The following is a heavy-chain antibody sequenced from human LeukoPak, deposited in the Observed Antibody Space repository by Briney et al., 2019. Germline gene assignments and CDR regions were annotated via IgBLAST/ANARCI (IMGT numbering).Heavy chain of an antibody. J-gene: IGHJ6*02. CDR3: ARGSPYCSGGSCYSYYYYGMDV. D-gene: IGHD2-15*01. CDR1: GGTFSSYA. V-gene: IGHV1-69*13. CDR2: IIPIFGTA. Sequence: ASVTVSCTASGGTFSSYAISWVRQAPGQGLEWMGGIIPIFGTANYAQKFQGRVTITADESTSTAYMELSSLRSEDTAVYYCARGSPYCSGGSCYSYYYYGMDVWGQGTTVTVSS.